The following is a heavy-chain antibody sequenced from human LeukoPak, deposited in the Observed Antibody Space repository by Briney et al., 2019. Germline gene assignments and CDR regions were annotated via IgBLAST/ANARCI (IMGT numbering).Heavy chain of an antibody. D-gene: IGHD5-12*01. CDR1: GGTFSSYA. J-gene: IGHJ5*02. CDR2: IIPIFGTA. Sequence: SVTVSCKASGGTFSSYAISWVRQAPGQGLEWMGGIIPIFGTANYAQKFQGRVTITADESTSTAYMELSSLRSEDTAVYYCASRISGYDYFNPWGQGTLVTVSS. CDR3: ASRISGYDYFNP. V-gene: IGHV1-69*13.